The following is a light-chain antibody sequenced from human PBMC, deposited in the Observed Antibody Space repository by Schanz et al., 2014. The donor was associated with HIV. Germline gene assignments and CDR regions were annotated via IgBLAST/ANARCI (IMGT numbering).Light chain of an antibody. CDR1: QSISDR. J-gene: IGKJ2*01. CDR2: QAS. Sequence: DIQMTQSPSTLSASVGDRVTITCRASQSISDRLAWYQHKSGRAPKLLIYQASSLATGVPSRFRGSGSGTEFTLTISSLQPDDFATYYCQQCDTYPYTFGQGTKLDIK. CDR3: QQCDTYPYT. V-gene: IGKV1-5*03.